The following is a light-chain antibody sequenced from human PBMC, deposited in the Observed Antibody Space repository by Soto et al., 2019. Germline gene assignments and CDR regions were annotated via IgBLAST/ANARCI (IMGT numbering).Light chain of an antibody. CDR3: QQRSNWPPSWT. CDR1: QDISSN. J-gene: IGKJ1*01. V-gene: IGKV3-11*01. CDR2: GAS. Sequence: EIVMTQSPATLSVSPGERATLSSRSVQDISSNLAWYQQNTGQAPSLLLYGASSRATGIPARFSGSGSGTDFTLTISSLEPEDFAVYYCQQRSNWPPSWTFGQGTKVDIK.